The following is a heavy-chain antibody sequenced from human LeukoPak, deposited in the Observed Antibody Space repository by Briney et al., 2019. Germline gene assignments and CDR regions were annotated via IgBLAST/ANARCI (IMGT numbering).Heavy chain of an antibody. Sequence: SETLSLTCTDSGGSISSYYWSWIRQPAGKGLEWIGRIYTSGSTNYNPSLKSRVTMSVDTSKNQFSLKLSSVTAADTAVYYCARVLNSEDSHYYYYMDVWGKGTTVTVSS. CDR2: IYTSGST. CDR3: ARVLNSEDSHYYYYMDV. J-gene: IGHJ6*03. CDR1: GGSISSYY. D-gene: IGHD1-1*01. V-gene: IGHV4-4*07.